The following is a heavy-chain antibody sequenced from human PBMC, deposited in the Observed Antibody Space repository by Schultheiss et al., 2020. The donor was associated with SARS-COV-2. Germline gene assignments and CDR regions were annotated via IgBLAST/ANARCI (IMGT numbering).Heavy chain of an antibody. Sequence: ASVKVSCKASGYTFTGYYMHWVRQAPGQGLEWMGWINPNSGGTNYAQKFQGRVTMTRNTSISTAYMELSSLRSEDTAVYYCARPSILYYYYYGMDVWGQGTTVTVSS. CDR2: INPNSGGT. CDR3: ARPSILYYYYYGMDV. J-gene: IGHJ6*02. CDR1: GYTFTGYY. D-gene: IGHD4-11*01. V-gene: IGHV1-2*02.